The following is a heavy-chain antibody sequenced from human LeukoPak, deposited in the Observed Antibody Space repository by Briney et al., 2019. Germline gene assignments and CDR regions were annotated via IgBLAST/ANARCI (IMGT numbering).Heavy chain of an antibody. CDR2: IFYDGSA. V-gene: IGHV4-39*07. Sequence: SETLSLTCTVSSGSIKNSNYYWGWIRQPPGKGLEWIGSIFYDGSADYHPSLKSRVTMSVDTSKNQFSLKLSSVTAADTAVYYCARESLATITSLSWFDPWGQGTLVTVSS. D-gene: IGHD5-12*01. J-gene: IGHJ5*02. CDR1: SGSIKNSNYY. CDR3: ARESLATITSLSWFDP.